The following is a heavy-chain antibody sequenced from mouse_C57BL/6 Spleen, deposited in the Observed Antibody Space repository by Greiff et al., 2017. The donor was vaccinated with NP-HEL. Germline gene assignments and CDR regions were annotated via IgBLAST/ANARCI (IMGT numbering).Heavy chain of an antibody. CDR2: ISDGGSYT. CDR1: GFTFSSYA. CDR3: ARDGYYGSSYGYFDV. V-gene: IGHV5-4*01. Sequence: EVKLVESGGGLVKPGGSLKLSCAASGFTFSSYAMSWVRQTPEKRLAWVATISDGGSYTYYPDNVKGRFTISRDNAKNNLYLQMSHLKSEDTAMYYCARDGYYGSSYGYFDVWGTGTTVTVSS. J-gene: IGHJ1*03. D-gene: IGHD1-1*01.